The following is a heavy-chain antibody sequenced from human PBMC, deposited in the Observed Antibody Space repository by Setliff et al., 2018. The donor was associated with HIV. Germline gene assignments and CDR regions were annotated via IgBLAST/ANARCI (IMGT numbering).Heavy chain of an antibody. CDR1: GYTFTXXD. J-gene: IGHJ1*01. CDR3: AXXXVMIVEVGGSRAIEYFQH. V-gene: IGHV1-2*02. CDR2: INHNSGGT. Sequence: ASVKVSCKASGYTFTXXDMHLVRTAPGQGFEWRGWINHNSGGTNYDLKFQGRVTMTRDTSISAAYMELSRLRSDDQAVYYCAXXXVMIVEVGGSRAIEYFQHWGQGTLVTVSS. D-gene: IGHD3-16*01.